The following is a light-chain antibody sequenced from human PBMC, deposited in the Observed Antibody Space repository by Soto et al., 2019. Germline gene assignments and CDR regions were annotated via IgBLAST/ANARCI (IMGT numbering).Light chain of an antibody. J-gene: IGKJ1*01. Sequence: DIQMTQSPSSLSASVGDRVTITCRASQSISNYLNWYLQRPGKAPKLLIFTASSLQSGVPSRFSGSRSGTDFTLHISSLLPEDFATYYWQQSFTSPWTFGQGTKVEIK. CDR1: QSISNY. V-gene: IGKV1-39*01. CDR2: TAS. CDR3: QQSFTSPWT.